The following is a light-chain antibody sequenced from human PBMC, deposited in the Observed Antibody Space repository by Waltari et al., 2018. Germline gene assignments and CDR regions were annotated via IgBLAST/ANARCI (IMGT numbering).Light chain of an antibody. CDR2: SAS. CDR3: QQRYSASWT. CDR1: EGISTY. V-gene: IGKV1-39*01. J-gene: IGKJ1*01. Sequence: DIQMTQSPPSLSASIGDRLTITCRASEGISTYLNWYQPKPGKAPKLLIYSASSLQSAVPSRFSGRGSGTDFTLTIRSLRPEDFATYFCQQRYSASWTFGQGTKVE.